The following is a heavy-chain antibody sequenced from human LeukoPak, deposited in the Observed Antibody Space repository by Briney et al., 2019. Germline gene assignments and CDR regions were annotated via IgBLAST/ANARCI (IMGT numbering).Heavy chain of an antibody. Sequence: GESLKISCKGSGYSFTSYWIGWVRQMPGKGLEWMGIIYPGDPDTRYSPSFQGQVTISADKSISTAYLQWSSLKASDTAMYYCARQGRYYDSSGSPHDYWGQGTLVTVSS. D-gene: IGHD3-22*01. CDR2: IYPGDPDT. CDR1: GYSFTSYW. J-gene: IGHJ4*02. CDR3: ARQGRYYDSSGSPHDY. V-gene: IGHV5-51*01.